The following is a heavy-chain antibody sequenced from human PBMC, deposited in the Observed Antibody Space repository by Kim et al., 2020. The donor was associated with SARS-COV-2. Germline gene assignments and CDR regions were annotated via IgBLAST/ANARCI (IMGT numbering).Heavy chain of an antibody. J-gene: IGHJ4*02. V-gene: IGHV3-23*01. D-gene: IGHD1-1*01. CDR1: GFTFSSYA. Sequence: GGSLRLSCSASGFTFSSYAMSWVRQAPGKGLEWVSAISAGGGSTYYADSVKGRFTISRDNSKTTLCLQMNSLRAEDTAVYFCATNWDGDYWGQGTLVTVSS. CDR2: ISAGGGST. CDR3: ATNWDGDY.